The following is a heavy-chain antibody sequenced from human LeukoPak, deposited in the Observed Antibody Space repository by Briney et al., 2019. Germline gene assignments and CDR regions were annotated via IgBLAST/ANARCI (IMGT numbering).Heavy chain of an antibody. D-gene: IGHD3-22*01. CDR1: GGSISPYY. V-gene: IGHV4-59*01. CDR3: ARSPTYWYDSNGYPRGFDQ. J-gene: IGHJ4*02. Sequence: KPAETLCLTCTVSGGSISPYYWSWIRQPPGKGLEWLGYFYYSGDTNYNPSLRSRVTISVDTSKNQVSLKLSSVTAADTAVYYCARSPTYWYDSNGYPRGFDQWGQGTLLTVSS. CDR2: FYYSGDT.